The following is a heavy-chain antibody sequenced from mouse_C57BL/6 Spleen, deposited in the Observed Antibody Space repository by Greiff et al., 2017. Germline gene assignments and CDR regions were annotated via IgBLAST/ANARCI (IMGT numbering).Heavy chain of an antibody. CDR1: GFTFSDSG. Sequence: EVQRVESGGGLVKPGGSLKLSCAASGFTFSDSGMHWVRQAPEKGLEWVAYISSGSSTIYYADTGKGRFTISRDNAKNTLFLQMTSLRSEDTAMYYCARAGHYYGSTFFDYWGQGTTLTVSS. V-gene: IGHV5-17*01. CDR3: ARAGHYYGSTFFDY. D-gene: IGHD1-1*01. J-gene: IGHJ2*01. CDR2: ISSGSSTI.